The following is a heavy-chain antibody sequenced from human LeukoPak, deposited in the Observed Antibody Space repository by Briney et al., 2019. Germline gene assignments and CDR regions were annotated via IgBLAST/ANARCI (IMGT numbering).Heavy chain of an antibody. CDR1: GFTFSSDA. V-gene: IGHV3-23*01. CDR3: AKDQPRSGWAFYY. D-gene: IGHD6-19*01. CDR2: ITDSGAST. J-gene: IGHJ4*02. Sequence: GGSLRLSCAASGFTFSSDAMSWVRQAPGKGLEWVSAITDSGASTYYADSVKGRFTISRDNSKNTLYLQMNSLRVDDTAIYYCAKDQPRSGWAFYYWGQGTLVTVSS.